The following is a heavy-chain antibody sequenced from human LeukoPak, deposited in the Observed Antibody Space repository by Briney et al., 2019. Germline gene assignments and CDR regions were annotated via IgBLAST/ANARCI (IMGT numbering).Heavy chain of an antibody. D-gene: IGHD5-18*01. CDR2: IKSDGSST. CDR3: GSDTTLGY. J-gene: IGHJ4*02. V-gene: IGHV3-74*01. CDR1: GFSFSSSW. Sequence: GGSLRLSCAASGFSFSSSWMHWDRQVPGKGLVWVSRIKSDGSSTFYADSVKGRFTISRDNAKNTVYLQMNSLRVEDTAVHYCGSDTTLGYWGQGTLVTVSS.